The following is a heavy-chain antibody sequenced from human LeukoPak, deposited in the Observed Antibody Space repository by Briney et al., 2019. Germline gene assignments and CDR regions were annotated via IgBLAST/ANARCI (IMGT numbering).Heavy chain of an antibody. Sequence: SETLSLTCAVYGGSFSGCYWTWIRQPPGKGLEWIGEINHSGSTNYNPSLKSRVTISVDTSKNQFSLKLSSMTAADTAVYYCARGVFFYDSSGYLGTLRGYYFDYWGQGTLVTVSS. J-gene: IGHJ4*02. V-gene: IGHV4-34*01. D-gene: IGHD3-22*01. CDR3: ARGVFFYDSSGYLGTLRGYYFDY. CDR2: INHSGST. CDR1: GGSFSGCY.